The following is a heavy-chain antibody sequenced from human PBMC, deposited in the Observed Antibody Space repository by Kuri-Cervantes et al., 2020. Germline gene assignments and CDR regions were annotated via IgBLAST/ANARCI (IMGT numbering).Heavy chain of an antibody. V-gene: IGHV3-21*01. D-gene: IGHD1-26*01. CDR1: GFTFSSYS. CDR3: ARASGSYYDAFDI. Sequence: ETLSLTCAASGFTFSSYSMNWVRQAPGKGLEWVSSISSSSSYIYYAGSVKGRFTISRENAKNSLYLQMNSLRAGDTAVYYCARASGSYYDAFDIWGQGTMVTVSS. J-gene: IGHJ3*02. CDR2: ISSSSSYI.